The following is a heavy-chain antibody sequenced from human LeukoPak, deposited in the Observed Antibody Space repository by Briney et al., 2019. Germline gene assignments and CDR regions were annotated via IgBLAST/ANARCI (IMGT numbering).Heavy chain of an antibody. V-gene: IGHV4-39*07. Sequence: SETLSLTCTVSGGSISSSSYYWGWIRQPPGKGLEWIGSIYYSGSTYYNPSLKRRVTISVDTSKNQFSLKLSSVTAADTAVYYCAKVSSGSYLDYWGQGTLVSVSS. CDR3: AKVSSGSYLDY. D-gene: IGHD1-26*01. J-gene: IGHJ4*02. CDR1: GGSISSSSYY. CDR2: IYYSGST.